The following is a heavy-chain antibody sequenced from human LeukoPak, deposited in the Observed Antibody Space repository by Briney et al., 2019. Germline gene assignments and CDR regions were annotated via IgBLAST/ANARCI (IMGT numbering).Heavy chain of an antibody. J-gene: IGHJ4*02. Sequence: PRGSLRLSCAASGFTFSSYWMHWVRQAPGKGRVWVSRIKSDGSTTTYADSVKGRFTISRDNAKNTLYLQMNSLRAEDTAVYYCARVVDTHFDYWGQGTLVTVSS. D-gene: IGHD5-18*01. CDR2: IKSDGSTT. CDR1: GFTFSSYW. CDR3: ARVVDTHFDY. V-gene: IGHV3-74*01.